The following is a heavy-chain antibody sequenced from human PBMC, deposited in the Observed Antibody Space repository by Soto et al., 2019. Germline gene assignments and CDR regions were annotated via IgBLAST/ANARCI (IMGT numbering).Heavy chain of an antibody. V-gene: IGHV1-8*01. J-gene: IGHJ4*02. CDR3: ARPQQWLVQNGKNPHFGY. Sequence: ASVKVSCKASGYTFTSYDINWVRQATGQGLEWMGWMNPNSGNTGYAQKFQGRVTMTRNTSISTAYMELSSLRSEDTAVYYCARPQQWLVQNGKNPHFGYWGQGTLVTVSS. D-gene: IGHD6-19*01. CDR2: MNPNSGNT. CDR1: GYTFTSYD.